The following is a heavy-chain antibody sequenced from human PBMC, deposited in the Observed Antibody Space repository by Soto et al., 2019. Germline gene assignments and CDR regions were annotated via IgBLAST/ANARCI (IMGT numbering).Heavy chain of an antibody. Sequence: SETLSLTCTVSGGSISSYYWSWIRQPPGEGLEWIGYIYYSVSTNYNPSLKSRVTISVDTSKNQFSLKLSSVTAADTAVYYCARSTAGYAPFDYWGQGTLVTVSS. V-gene: IGHV4-59*01. J-gene: IGHJ4*02. CDR2: IYYSVST. D-gene: IGHD2-2*01. CDR1: GGSISSYY. CDR3: ARSTAGYAPFDY.